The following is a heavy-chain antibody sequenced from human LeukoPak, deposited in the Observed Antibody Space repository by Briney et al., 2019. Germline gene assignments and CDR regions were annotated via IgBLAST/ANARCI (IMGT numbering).Heavy chain of an antibody. CDR3: ARGSGYSYGFAY. CDR2: IYYSGST. D-gene: IGHD5-18*01. V-gene: IGHV4-31*03. CDR1: GGSISSGGYY. J-gene: IGHJ4*02. Sequence: SDTLSLTCTVSGGSISSGGYYWSWIRQPPGKGLEWIGYIYYSGSTYYNPSLKSRVTISVDTSKNQFSLKLSSVTAADTAVYYCARGSGYSYGFAYWGQGTLVTVSS.